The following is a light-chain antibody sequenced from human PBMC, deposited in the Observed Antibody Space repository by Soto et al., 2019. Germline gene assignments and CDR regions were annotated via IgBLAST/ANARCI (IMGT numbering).Light chain of an antibody. V-gene: IGKV3-11*01. Sequence: EIVMTQSPATLSVSPGEGATLSWRASQSIRSNLAWYRHKPGQAPSLLIYDASTRATGIPARFSGSGSGTDFTLTISSLEPEDFAVYYCQQRSNWLFTFGPGTKVDIK. CDR2: DAS. CDR3: QQRSNWLFT. CDR1: QSIRSN. J-gene: IGKJ3*01.